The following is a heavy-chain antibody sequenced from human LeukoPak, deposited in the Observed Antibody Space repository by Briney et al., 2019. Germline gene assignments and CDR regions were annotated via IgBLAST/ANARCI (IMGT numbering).Heavy chain of an antibody. J-gene: IGHJ4*02. CDR1: GFTFVSCA. Sequence: GGSLRLSCAASGFTFVSCAMNWVRQAPGKGLEWVSSISNSSPNIYYADSVKGRFTISRDSAKDSLFLQMNSLRAEDTAVYYCARALHDSSGYYFDYWGQGTLVTVSS. V-gene: IGHV3-21*01. D-gene: IGHD3-22*01. CDR3: ARALHDSSGYYFDY. CDR2: ISNSSPNI.